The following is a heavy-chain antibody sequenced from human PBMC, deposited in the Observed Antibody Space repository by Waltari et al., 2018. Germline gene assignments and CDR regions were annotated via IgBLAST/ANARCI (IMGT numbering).Heavy chain of an antibody. CDR1: GGSISSYY. CDR2: IYTSGST. V-gene: IGHV4-4*07. CDR3: ASLVVVAATGAFDI. J-gene: IGHJ3*02. D-gene: IGHD2-15*01. Sequence: QVQLQESGPGLVKPSETLSLTCTVPGGSISSYYWSWIRQPAGKGLEWIGRIYTSGSTNYNPSLKSRVTMSVDTSKNQFSLKLSSVTAADTAVYYCASLVVVAATGAFDIWGQGTMVTVSS.